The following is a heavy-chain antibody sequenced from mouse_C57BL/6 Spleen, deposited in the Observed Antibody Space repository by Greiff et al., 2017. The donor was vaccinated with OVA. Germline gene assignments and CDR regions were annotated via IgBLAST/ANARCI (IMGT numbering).Heavy chain of an antibody. D-gene: IGHD2-4*01. J-gene: IGHJ1*03. Sequence: EVKLVESGGGLVKPGGSLKLSCAASGFTFSDYGMHWVRQAPEKGLEWVAYISSGSSTIYYADTVKGRNTISRDNAKNTLFLQMTSLRSEDTAMYYCARPGYDYSGYFDVWGTGTTVTVSS. V-gene: IGHV5-17*01. CDR1: GFTFSDYG. CDR3: ARPGYDYSGYFDV. CDR2: ISSGSSTI.